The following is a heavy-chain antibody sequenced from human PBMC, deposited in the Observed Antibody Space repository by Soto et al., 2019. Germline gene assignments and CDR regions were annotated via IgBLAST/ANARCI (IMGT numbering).Heavy chain of an antibody. CDR2: ISYDGSKE. J-gene: IGHJ4*02. Sequence: QVQLVESGGGVVQPGRSLRLSCATSGFTFSSYALHWVRQAPGKGLEGVAVISYDGSKEYYADSVKGRFTISRDNSMNTMHLQMSGLRPEDTAVYYCVRDAGVHVWYLDNWGQGQLVTVSS. V-gene: IGHV3-30*04. CDR1: GFTFSSYA. CDR3: VRDAGVHVWYLDN.